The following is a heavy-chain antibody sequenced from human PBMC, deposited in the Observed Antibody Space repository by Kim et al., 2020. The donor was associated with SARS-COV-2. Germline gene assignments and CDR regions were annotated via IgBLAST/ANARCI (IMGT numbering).Heavy chain of an antibody. D-gene: IGHD6-13*01. Sequence: SETLSLTCAVYGGSFSGYYWSWIRQPPGKGLEWIGEINHSGSTNYNPSLKSRVTISVDTSKNQFSLKLSSVTAADTAVYYCARMRRRYSSRLFDYWGQGTLVTVSS. CDR2: INHSGST. CDR1: GGSFSGYY. CDR3: ARMRRRYSSRLFDY. J-gene: IGHJ4*02. V-gene: IGHV4-34*01.